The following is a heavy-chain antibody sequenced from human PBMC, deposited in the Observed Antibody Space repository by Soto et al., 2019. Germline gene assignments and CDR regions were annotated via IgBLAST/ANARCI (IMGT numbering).Heavy chain of an antibody. CDR2: FDPEDGET. D-gene: IGHD2-15*01. CDR3: AGDKMVAVAGSRVVTAYVYGMDV. CDR1: GYTLTELS. J-gene: IGHJ6*02. V-gene: IGHV1-24*01. Sequence: ASVKVSCKVSGYTLTELSMHWVRQAPGKGLEWMGGFDPEDGETIYAQKFQGRVTMTEDTSTDTAYMELSSLRSEDTAVYYCAGDKMVAVAGSRVVTAYVYGMDVWGRGTTVTVSS.